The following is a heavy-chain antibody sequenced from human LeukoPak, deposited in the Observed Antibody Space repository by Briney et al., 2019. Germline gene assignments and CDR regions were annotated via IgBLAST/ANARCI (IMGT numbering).Heavy chain of an antibody. Sequence: ASVKVSCKASGYIFTGYYMHWVRQAPGQGLEWMGWINPNSGGTNYAQKFQGRVTMTRDTSISTAYMELSRLRSDDTAVYYCARDSALLSYGSGSYYNFDYWGQGTLVTVSS. J-gene: IGHJ4*02. V-gene: IGHV1-2*02. D-gene: IGHD3-10*01. CDR3: ARDSALLSYGSGSYYNFDY. CDR1: GYIFTGYY. CDR2: INPNSGGT.